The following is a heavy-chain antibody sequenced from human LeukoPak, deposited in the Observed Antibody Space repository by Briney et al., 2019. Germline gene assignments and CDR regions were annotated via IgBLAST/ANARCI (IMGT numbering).Heavy chain of an antibody. CDR2: IYSGGST. CDR1: VGSLSSSSYY. Sequence: SETLSLTCTVSVGSLSSSSYYGAWIRQSPGKGLEWIGNIYSGGSTYYTPSLKRRVTISVDTPKNQFSLKLSSVTAADTAIYFCARHSRSGSGGYENAFDIWGQGTMVTVSS. CDR3: ARHSRSGSGGYENAFDI. J-gene: IGHJ3*02. D-gene: IGHD5-12*01. V-gene: IGHV4-39*01.